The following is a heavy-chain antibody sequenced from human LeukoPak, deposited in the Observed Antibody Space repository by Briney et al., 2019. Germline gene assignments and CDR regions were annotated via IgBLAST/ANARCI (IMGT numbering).Heavy chain of an antibody. J-gene: IGHJ4*02. CDR3: ATTDWNTYDY. D-gene: IGHD1/OR15-1a*01. CDR1: GFSFSRYW. V-gene: IGHV3-7*03. Sequence: GGSLRLSCAASGFSFSRYWMSWVRQAPGKGLEWVANIKYDGNEMYYVDSVKGRFSISRDNAKNSLYLQMNSLRAEDTAVYYCATTDWNTYDYWGQGTLVTVSS. CDR2: IKYDGNEM.